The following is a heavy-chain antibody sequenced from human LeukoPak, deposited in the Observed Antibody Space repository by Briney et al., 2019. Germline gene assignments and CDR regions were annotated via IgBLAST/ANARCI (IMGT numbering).Heavy chain of an antibody. Sequence: GGSLRLSCAASGFTFSSYAMSWVRQAPGKGLEWVSTISGSGGSTYYADSVKGRFTISRDISKNTLFLQMNSLRADDTAVYYCAKAKYSSSSDLLDYWGQGTLVTVSS. CDR1: GFTFSSYA. J-gene: IGHJ4*02. D-gene: IGHD6-6*01. V-gene: IGHV3-23*01. CDR3: AKAKYSSSSDLLDY. CDR2: ISGSGGST.